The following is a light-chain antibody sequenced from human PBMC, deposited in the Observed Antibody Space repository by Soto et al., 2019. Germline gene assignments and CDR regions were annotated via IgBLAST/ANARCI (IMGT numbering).Light chain of an antibody. CDR3: QQANGSPPWT. Sequence: DIQMTQSPSSVSASVGDRVSITCRASQGIRTWLAWYQHKPGKAXKLVIYAASSLQSGVPSRFSGSGSGTDFSLTISSLQPEDSATYYGQQANGSPPWTFGQGTKVDIK. CDR1: QGIRTW. J-gene: IGKJ1*01. V-gene: IGKV1-12*01. CDR2: AAS.